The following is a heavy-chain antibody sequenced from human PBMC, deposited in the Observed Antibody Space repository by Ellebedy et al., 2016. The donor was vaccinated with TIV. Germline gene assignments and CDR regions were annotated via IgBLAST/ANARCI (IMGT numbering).Heavy chain of an antibody. V-gene: IGHV4-39*07. D-gene: IGHD3-9*01. CDR2: IYYNWST. CDR1: GGSVSSYSYY. Sequence: SETLSLTCNVSGGSVSSYSYYSGWIRQPAGKGLEWIGEIYYNWSTFYNPSLKSRVTISVDTSKNQFSLPLTSVTAADTAVYYCRQFYYDILTGDSRPDYWGQGTLVTVSS. CDR3: RQFYYDILTGDSRPDY. J-gene: IGHJ4*02.